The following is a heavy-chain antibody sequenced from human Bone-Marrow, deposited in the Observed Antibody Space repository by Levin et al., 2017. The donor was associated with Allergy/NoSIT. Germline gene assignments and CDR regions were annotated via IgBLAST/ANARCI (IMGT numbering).Heavy chain of an antibody. D-gene: IGHD3-22*01. V-gene: IGHV1-2*02. CDR1: GYTFTDCY. CDR2: INPNSGGT. Sequence: ASVKVSCKASGYTFTDCYMNWVRQAPGQGLEWMGWINPNSGGTNYAQKFQGRVTMTRDTSISTAYMELSGLRSDDTAVYYCARDPDYYDRAFDTWGQGTMVTVSS. CDR3: ARDPDYYDRAFDT. J-gene: IGHJ3*02.